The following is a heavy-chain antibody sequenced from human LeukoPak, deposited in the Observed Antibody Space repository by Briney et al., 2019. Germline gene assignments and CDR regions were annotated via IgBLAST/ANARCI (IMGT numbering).Heavy chain of an antibody. D-gene: IGHD5-12*01. CDR1: GCTFSSYA. V-gene: IGHV1-69*13. CDR3: ARVFSSVATFYYFDY. J-gene: IGHJ4*02. Sequence: SVKVSCKASGCTFSSYAISWVRQAPGQGLEWMGGIIPIFGTANYAQKFQGRVTITADESTSTAYMELSSLRSEDTAVYYCARVFSSVATFYYFDYWGQGTLVTVSS. CDR2: IIPIFGTA.